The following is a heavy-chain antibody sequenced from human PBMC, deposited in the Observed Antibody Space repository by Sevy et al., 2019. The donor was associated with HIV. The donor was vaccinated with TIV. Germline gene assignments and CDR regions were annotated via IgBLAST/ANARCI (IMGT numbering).Heavy chain of an antibody. V-gene: IGHV3-15*01. CDR1: GFTFSNIW. J-gene: IGHJ1*01. CDR2: VKSKTDGGTT. D-gene: IGHD3-16*01. Sequence: EGSLRLSCAASGFTFSNIWMSWVRQAPGKELEWVAHVKSKTDGGTTDYAAPVRGRFTISRDDSKKTLYLQMNSLKTEDTAVYFWTTGGSLFQHWGQGTLVTVSS. CDR3: TTGGSLFQH.